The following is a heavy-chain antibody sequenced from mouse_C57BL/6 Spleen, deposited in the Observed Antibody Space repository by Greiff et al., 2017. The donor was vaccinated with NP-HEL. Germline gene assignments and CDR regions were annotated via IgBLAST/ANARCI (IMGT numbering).Heavy chain of an antibody. CDR3: ARSTKLYFDY. V-gene: IGHV1-22*01. CDR1: GYTFTDYN. J-gene: IGHJ2*01. Sequence: VQLKESGPELVKPGASVKMSCKASGYTFTDYNMHWVKQSHGKSLEWIGYINPNNGGTSYNQKFKGKATLTVNKSSSTAYMELRSLTSEDSAVYYCARSTKLYFDYWGQGTTLTVSS. CDR2: INPNNGGT.